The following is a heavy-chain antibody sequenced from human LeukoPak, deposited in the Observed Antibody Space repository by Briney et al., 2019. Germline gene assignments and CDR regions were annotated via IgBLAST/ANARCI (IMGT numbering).Heavy chain of an antibody. CDR3: ARDKAQSYDSSEESAFDI. CDR2: IYYSGST. V-gene: IGHV4-31*03. Sequence: SETLSLTCTVSGGSISSGGYYWSWIRQHPGKGLEWIGYIYYSGSTYYNPSLKSRVTISVDTSKSQFSLKLSSVTAVDTAVYYCARDKAQSYDSSEESAFDIWGQGTMVTVSS. CDR1: GGSISSGGYY. J-gene: IGHJ3*02. D-gene: IGHD3-22*01.